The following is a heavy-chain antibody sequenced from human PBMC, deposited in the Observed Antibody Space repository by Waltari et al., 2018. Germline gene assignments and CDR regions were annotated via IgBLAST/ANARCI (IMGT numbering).Heavy chain of an antibody. V-gene: IGHV3-48*03. Sequence: EVQLVESGGGLVQPGGSLRLSCAASAFTFSGYEMNWVRQAPGKGREWSSYISTIGNTIYYADSVKGRFTMSRDNAKKALYLQMNSLRAEDTAIYYCASGWYYFGYWGQGTLVTVSS. CDR1: AFTFSGYE. CDR2: ISTIGNTI. CDR3: ASGWYYFGY. D-gene: IGHD6-19*01. J-gene: IGHJ4*02.